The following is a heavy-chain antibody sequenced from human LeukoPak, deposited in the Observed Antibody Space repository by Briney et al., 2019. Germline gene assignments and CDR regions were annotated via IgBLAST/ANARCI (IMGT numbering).Heavy chain of an antibody. CDR3: ARATVTRDGDY. J-gene: IGHJ4*02. Sequence: VASVKVSCKASGYTFTSYGISWVRQAPGQGLEWMGWISAYNGNTNYAQKLQGRVTMTRDTSISTAYMELSRLRSDDTAVYYCARATVTRDGDYWGQGTLVTVSS. CDR1: GYTFTSYG. V-gene: IGHV1-18*01. CDR2: ISAYNGNT. D-gene: IGHD4-11*01.